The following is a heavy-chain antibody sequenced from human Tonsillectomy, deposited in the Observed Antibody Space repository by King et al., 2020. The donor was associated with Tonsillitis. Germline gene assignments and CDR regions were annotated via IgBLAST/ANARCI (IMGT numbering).Heavy chain of an antibody. CDR1: GFTFTNAW. CDR2: IRNDGTT. Sequence: VQLVESGGGLVKPGGSLRLSCAASGFTFTNAWMSWVRQAPGKGLEWVGRIRNDGTTDYAAPVKGRFTISRDESKNTLYLQMNSLKTEHTAVYFCTTYTSGYFDCWGQGTLVTVSS. J-gene: IGHJ4*02. CDR3: TTYTSGYFDC. V-gene: IGHV3-15*01. D-gene: IGHD4-11*01.